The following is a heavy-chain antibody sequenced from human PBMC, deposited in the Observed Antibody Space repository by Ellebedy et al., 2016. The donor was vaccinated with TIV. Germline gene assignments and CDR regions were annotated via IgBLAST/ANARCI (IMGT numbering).Heavy chain of an antibody. CDR3: ASTIAAFRVFDY. Sequence: GESLKISCAASGFTFSNYWMSWVRQAPGKGLEWVANIKQDGSEKYYVDSVKGRFTISRDNAKNSLYLRMNSLRAEDTAVYYCASTIAAFRVFDYWGQGTLVTVSS. CDR1: GFTFSNYW. CDR2: IKQDGSEK. V-gene: IGHV3-7*01. D-gene: IGHD6-13*01. J-gene: IGHJ4*02.